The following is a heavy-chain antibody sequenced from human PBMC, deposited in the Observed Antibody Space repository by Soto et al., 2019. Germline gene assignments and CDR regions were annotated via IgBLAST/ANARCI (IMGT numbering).Heavy chain of an antibody. CDR2: IFYSGNT. Sequence: SGTLSLTCTVSGGSISSSSYYWGWIRQPPGKGLEWIGGIFYSGNTYYNPSLKSRVTISVDTSKNQFSLKLSSVTAADTAVYFCARHVRGYCSSTSCHTDYWSQGTLVTVSS. D-gene: IGHD2-2*02. J-gene: IGHJ4*02. CDR3: ARHVRGYCSSTSCHTDY. V-gene: IGHV4-39*01. CDR1: GGSISSSSYY.